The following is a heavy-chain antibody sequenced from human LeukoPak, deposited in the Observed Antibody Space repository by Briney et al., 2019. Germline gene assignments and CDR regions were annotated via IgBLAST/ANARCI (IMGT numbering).Heavy chain of an antibody. Sequence: ASVKVSCKASGYTFTSYDINWVRQATGQGPEWMGWMNPNSGNTGYAQKFQGRVTMTRNTSISTAYMELSSLRSEDTAVYYCARTSGSYFAFDYWGQGTLVTVSS. V-gene: IGHV1-8*01. CDR3: ARTSGSYFAFDY. J-gene: IGHJ4*02. D-gene: IGHD1-26*01. CDR2: MNPNSGNT. CDR1: GYTFTSYD.